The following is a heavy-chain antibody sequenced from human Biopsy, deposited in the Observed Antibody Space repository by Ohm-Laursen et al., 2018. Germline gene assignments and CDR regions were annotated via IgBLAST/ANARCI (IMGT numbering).Heavy chain of an antibody. CDR3: ARDVEGFYSYAMDV. J-gene: IGHJ6*02. D-gene: IGHD5-24*01. CDR2: ISDDGRNK. V-gene: IGHV3-30*03. CDR1: GFSFSTSG. Sequence: SLRLSCSASGFSFSTSGMHWVRQAPGKGLEWVAVISDDGRNKYYVDSVKGRFIISRDNSKNTLYLQMNSLRAEDTAVYYCARDVEGFYSYAMDVWGQGTTVTVSS.